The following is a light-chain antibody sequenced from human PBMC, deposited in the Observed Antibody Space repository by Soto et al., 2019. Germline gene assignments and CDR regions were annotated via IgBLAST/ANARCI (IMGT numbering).Light chain of an antibody. J-gene: IGLJ3*02. CDR2: EVS. CDR1: SSDVGGYNY. CDR3: SSYTSSSTRV. Sequence: QSALTQPASVSGSPGQSITISCTGTSSDVGGYNYVSWYQQHPRKAPKLMMYEVSNRPSGVSNRFSGSKSSNMASLTIYGLQAEDEADYYCSSYTSSSTRVFGGGTKLTVL. V-gene: IGLV2-14*01.